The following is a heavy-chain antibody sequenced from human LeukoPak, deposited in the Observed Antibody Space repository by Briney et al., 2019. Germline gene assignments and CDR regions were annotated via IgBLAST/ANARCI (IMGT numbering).Heavy chain of an antibody. CDR2: ISGSGGST. D-gene: IGHD3-16*01. V-gene: IGHV3-23*01. CDR3: AEGYYDYVWGSYYFDY. J-gene: IGHJ4*02. Sequence: GGSLRLSCAASGFTFSSYAMSWVRQAPGKGLEWVSAISGSGGSTYYADSVKGRFTISRDNSRDTLYLQMNSLRAEDTAVYYCAEGYYDYVWGSYYFDYWGQGTLVTVSS. CDR1: GFTFSSYA.